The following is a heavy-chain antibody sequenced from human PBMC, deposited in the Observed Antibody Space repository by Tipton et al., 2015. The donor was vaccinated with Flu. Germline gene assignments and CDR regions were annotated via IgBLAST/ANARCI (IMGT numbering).Heavy chain of an antibody. J-gene: IGHJ4*02. Sequence: LRLSCTVSGGSISSGSYYWSWIRQPAGKGLEWIGRIYTSGSTNYNPSLKSRVTISVDPSKNQFSLKLSSVTAADTAVYYCARAGWLLPFDYWGQGTLVTGTS. CDR2: IYTSGST. CDR3: ARAGWLLPFDY. CDR1: GGSISSGSYY. D-gene: IGHD3-22*01. V-gene: IGHV4-61*02.